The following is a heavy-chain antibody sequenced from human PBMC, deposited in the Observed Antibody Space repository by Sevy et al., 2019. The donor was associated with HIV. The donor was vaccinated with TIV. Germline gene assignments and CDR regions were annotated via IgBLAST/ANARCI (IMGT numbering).Heavy chain of an antibody. CDR1: GYSFSAYF. D-gene: IGHD3-10*01. J-gene: IGHJ4*02. CDR3: AGASGPTVGAYFDS. CDR2: ISPNSGGT. V-gene: IGHV1-2*06. Sequence: ASVKVSCKASGYSFSAYFLHWVRQAPGQGLEWMGRISPNSGGTVYAQKFRGRVTMTRDTSSTTAYMERTRLKSDDTALYYCAGASGPTVGAYFDSWGQGALVTVSS.